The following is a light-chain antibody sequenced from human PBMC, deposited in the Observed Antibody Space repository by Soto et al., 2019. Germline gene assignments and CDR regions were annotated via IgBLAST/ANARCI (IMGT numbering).Light chain of an antibody. CDR1: QSISSW. Sequence: RMTQSPATVSASVGDIVTIPCRASQSISSWLAWYQQKPGKAPKVLIYKASSLESGVPSRFSGSGSGTEFTLTISSLQPDDFATYYCQQYNSYSTWTFAQGTKVDIK. J-gene: IGKJ1*01. V-gene: IGKV1-5*03. CDR3: QQYNSYSTWT. CDR2: KAS.